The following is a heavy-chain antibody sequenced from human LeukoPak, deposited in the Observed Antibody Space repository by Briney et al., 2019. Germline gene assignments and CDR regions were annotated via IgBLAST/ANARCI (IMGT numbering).Heavy chain of an antibody. V-gene: IGHV3-21*01. CDR2: ISSSSSYI. CDR3: ARALAAAGPHDFDY. J-gene: IGHJ4*02. Sequence: KPGGSLRLSCAASGFTFSSYSMNWVRQAPGKGLEWVSSISSSSSYIYYADSVKGRFTISRDNAKNSLYLQMNSLRAEDTAVYYCARALAAAGPHDFDYWGQGTLVTVSS. D-gene: IGHD6-13*01. CDR1: GFTFSSYS.